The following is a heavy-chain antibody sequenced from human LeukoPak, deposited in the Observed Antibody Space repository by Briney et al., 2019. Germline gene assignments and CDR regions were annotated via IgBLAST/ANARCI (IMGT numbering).Heavy chain of an antibody. V-gene: IGHV3-23*01. CDR3: ARTNNYAFDI. Sequence: GGSLRLSCAASGFTFTSYTMTWVRQTPGKGLEWVSAITTSGGSTFYADSVKGRFTISRDNSMNTLYLQMNNLRAEDTAVYYCARTNNYAFDIWGLGTMVTVSS. D-gene: IGHD5-24*01. CDR2: ITTSGGST. CDR1: GFTFTSYT. J-gene: IGHJ3*02.